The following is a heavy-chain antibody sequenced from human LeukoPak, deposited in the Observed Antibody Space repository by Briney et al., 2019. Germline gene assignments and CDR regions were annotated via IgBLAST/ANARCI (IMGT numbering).Heavy chain of an antibody. CDR3: ARVPYTYSSSWYYFDY. D-gene: IGHD6-13*01. J-gene: IGHJ4*02. CDR2: IIPIFGIA. CDR1: GGTFSSYA. V-gene: IGHV1-69*04. Sequence: VKVSCKASGGTFSSYAISWVRQAPGQGLEWMGRIIPIFGIANYAQKFQGRVTITADKSTSTAYMELSSLRSEDTAVYYCARVPYTYSSSWYYFDYWGQGTLVTVSS.